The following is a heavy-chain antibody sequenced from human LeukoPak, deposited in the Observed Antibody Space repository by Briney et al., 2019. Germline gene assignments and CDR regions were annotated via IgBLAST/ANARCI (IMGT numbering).Heavy chain of an antibody. CDR2: IYYTGNT. D-gene: IGHD3-10*01. CDR1: GGSISSSY. Sequence: SETLSLTCTVSGGSISSSYWSWIRQPPGKGLEWIGYIYYTGNTNYNPSLKSRVTISVDTSKKQFSLKLNSVTAADTAVYYCASRYVGGSGSYFRLLDQWGQGTLVTVSS. J-gene: IGHJ4*02. V-gene: IGHV4-59*12. CDR3: ASRYVGGSGSYFRLLDQ.